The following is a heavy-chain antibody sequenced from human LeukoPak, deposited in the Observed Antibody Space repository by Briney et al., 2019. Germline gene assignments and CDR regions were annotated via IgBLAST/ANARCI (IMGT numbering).Heavy chain of an antibody. Sequence: GASVKDSCKASGYAFTSSYVHRVRQAPGQGLEWMGWIKPNPNSGVTNYAQKFQGRDTMTRDTSISTAYMELSRLTSDDTAVYYCARGGVDTAMVGFGGIWGQGTMVTVSS. D-gene: IGHD5-18*01. CDR1: GYAFTSSY. J-gene: IGHJ3*02. CDR2: IKPNPNSGVT. CDR3: ARGGVDTAMVGFGGI. V-gene: IGHV1-2*02.